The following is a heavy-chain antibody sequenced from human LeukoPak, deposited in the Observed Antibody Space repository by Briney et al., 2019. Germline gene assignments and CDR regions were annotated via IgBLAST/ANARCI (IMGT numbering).Heavy chain of an antibody. V-gene: IGHV4-59*01. Sequence: SETLSLTCAVYGGSFSGYYWSWIRLPPGKGLEWIGYIYSSGSTIYNPSLKSRVTISIDTSRNQFSLRLSSVTAADTAVYYCARDHCSGGSCYPGWFDPWGQGTLVTVSS. CDR3: ARDHCSGGSCYPGWFDP. CDR1: GGSFSGYY. D-gene: IGHD2-15*01. J-gene: IGHJ5*02. CDR2: IYSSGST.